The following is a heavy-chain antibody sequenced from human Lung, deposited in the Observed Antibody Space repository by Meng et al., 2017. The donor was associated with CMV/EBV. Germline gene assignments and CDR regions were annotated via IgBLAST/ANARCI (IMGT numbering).Heavy chain of an antibody. D-gene: IGHD3-10*01. CDR1: GGSFSGYY. V-gene: IGHV4-34*01. CDR3: ARGQRYYYGSGRWDRAWYYYGMDV. J-gene: IGHJ6*02. CDR2: INHSGST. Sequence: GSXRLXCAVYGGSFSGYYWSWIRQPPGKGLEWIGEINHSGSTNYNPSLKSRVTISIDTSKNQFSLKLSSVTAADTAVYYCARGQRYYYGSGRWDRAWYYYGMDVWXQGTTVTVSS.